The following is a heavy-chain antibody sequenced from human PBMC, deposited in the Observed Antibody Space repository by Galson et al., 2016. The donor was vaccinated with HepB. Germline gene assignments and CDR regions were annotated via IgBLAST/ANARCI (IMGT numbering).Heavy chain of an antibody. Sequence: SLRLSCAASGFPFSQYGMHWVRQAPGKGLEWVGVIWHDGSKHYYADSLKGRFTISRDNSQKIVYLQMNSLRLEDKATYHCGGVARDWYFDLWGRGTVVTVSS. D-gene: IGHD2-15*01. CDR2: IWHDGSKH. J-gene: IGHJ2*01. CDR1: GFPFSQYG. V-gene: IGHV3-33*01. CDR3: GGVARDWYFDL.